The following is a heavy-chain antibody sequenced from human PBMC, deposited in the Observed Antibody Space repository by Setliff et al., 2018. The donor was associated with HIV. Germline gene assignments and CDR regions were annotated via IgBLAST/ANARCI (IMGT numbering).Heavy chain of an antibody. D-gene: IGHD1-26*01. CDR2: IYPGDSDI. Sequence: PGESLKISCKGSEYSFTNNWIGWVRQMPGKGLEWMGIIYPGDSDIRYSPSFQGQVTISADKAISTAYLQWSSLKASDPGMYYCARAGRGGGSYWTFDYWGQGTLVTVSS. V-gene: IGHV5-51*01. J-gene: IGHJ4*02. CDR3: ARAGRGGGSYWTFDY. CDR1: EYSFTNNW.